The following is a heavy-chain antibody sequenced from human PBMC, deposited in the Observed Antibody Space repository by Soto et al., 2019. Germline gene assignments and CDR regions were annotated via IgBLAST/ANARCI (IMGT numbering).Heavy chain of an antibody. CDR3: AADVDNCVGDCYLPGY. CDR2: ISTRGGAT. CDR1: GFTFNSSA. D-gene: IGHD2-21*02. V-gene: IGHV3-23*01. J-gene: IGHJ4*02. Sequence: EVQLLESGGGLVQPGGSLRLSCAVSGFTFNSSAMTWVRQGPGKGLEWVSSISTRGGATYYSDSVEGGFTISRDNSKNTLYLKMNNLKVEDTAVYYCAADVDNCVGDCYLPGYWGQGTPVTVSS.